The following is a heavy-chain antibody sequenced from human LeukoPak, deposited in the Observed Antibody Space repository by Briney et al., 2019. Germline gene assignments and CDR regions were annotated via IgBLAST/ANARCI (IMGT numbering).Heavy chain of an antibody. CDR1: GFTFSSYA. D-gene: IGHD6-19*01. J-gene: IGHJ4*02. CDR2: ISSDGSNK. V-gene: IGHV3-30*04. CDR3: ARISSGWYYFDY. Sequence: PGGSLRLSCAASGFTFSSYAMHWVRQAPGKGLEWVAVISSDGSNKYYADSMKGRFTISRDNSKNTLYLQMNSLRGEDTAVYSCARISSGWYYFDYWGQGTLVTVSS.